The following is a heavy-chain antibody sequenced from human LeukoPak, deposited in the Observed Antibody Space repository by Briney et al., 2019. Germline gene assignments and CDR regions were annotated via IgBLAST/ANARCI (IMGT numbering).Heavy chain of an antibody. Sequence: VASVKVSCKASGYTFTGYYMHWVRQAPGQGLEWMGWINPNSGGTNYAQKFQGRVTMTRDTSISTAYMELSRLRSDDTAVYYCARDGEGKDYDYVWGSYRYTYWGQGTLVTVSS. J-gene: IGHJ4*02. CDR2: INPNSGGT. CDR3: ARDGEGKDYDYVWGSYRYTY. D-gene: IGHD3-16*02. CDR1: GYTFTGYY. V-gene: IGHV1-2*02.